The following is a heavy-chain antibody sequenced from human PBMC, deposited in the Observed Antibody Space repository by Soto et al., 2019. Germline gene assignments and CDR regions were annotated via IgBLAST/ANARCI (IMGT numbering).Heavy chain of an antibody. Sequence: GAPVKVSCKASGGTFSSYAISWVRQAPGQGHEWMGGIIPIFGTANYAQKFQGRVTITADESTSTAYMELSSLRSEDTAVYYCARVGDPAQLVGYFDYWGQGTLVTVSS. V-gene: IGHV1-69*13. D-gene: IGHD6-6*01. CDR2: IIPIFGTA. CDR1: GGTFSSYA. J-gene: IGHJ4*02. CDR3: ARVGDPAQLVGYFDY.